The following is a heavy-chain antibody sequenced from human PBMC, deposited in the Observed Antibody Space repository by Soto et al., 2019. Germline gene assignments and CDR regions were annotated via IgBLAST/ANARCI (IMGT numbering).Heavy chain of an antibody. J-gene: IGHJ5*02. V-gene: IGHV4-59*01. D-gene: IGHD3-10*01. CDR3: AIGGASSKWLDP. Sequence: QVQLQESGPGLVKPSETLSLTCTVSGGSISGYYWSWIRQPPGKGLEWIGYIYYTGNTIYNPSLNSRVTMSVDTSKNQFALHLNYVTAADTAVYYCAIGGASSKWLDPWGQGTLVTVSS. CDR2: IYYTGNT. CDR1: GGSISGYY.